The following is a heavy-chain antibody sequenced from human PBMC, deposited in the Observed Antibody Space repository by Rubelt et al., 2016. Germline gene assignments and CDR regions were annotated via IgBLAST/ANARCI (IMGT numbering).Heavy chain of an antibody. CDR1: GYTFTSYY. D-gene: IGHD1-1*01. Sequence: QVQLVQSGAEVKKPGASVKVSCKASGYTFTSYYMHWVRQAPGQGLEWMGIINPSGGSTSYKKKIQARVTRTTDTTTSTAYMELRSLRTEDTAVTYWSSSARYRCEDDGFDPWGQGTLVTVSS. J-gene: IGHJ5*02. V-gene: IGHV1-46*01. CDR3: SSSARYRCEDDGFDP. CDR2: INPSGGST.